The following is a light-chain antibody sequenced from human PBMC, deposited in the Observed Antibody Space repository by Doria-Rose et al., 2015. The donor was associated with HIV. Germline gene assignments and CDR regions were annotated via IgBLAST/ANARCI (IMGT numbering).Light chain of an antibody. CDR3: HQYGTSWT. CDR2: DGS. J-gene: IGKJ1*01. Sequence: DIVMTQSPETLSVSPGERATLSCRASQSFSSTYLAWYQQKPGQAPSLLIYDGSTRATGIPDRFSASGSGTDFTLTINRLEPEDFALYYCHQYGTSWTFGQGTKVGI. V-gene: IGKV3-20*01. CDR1: QSFSSTY.